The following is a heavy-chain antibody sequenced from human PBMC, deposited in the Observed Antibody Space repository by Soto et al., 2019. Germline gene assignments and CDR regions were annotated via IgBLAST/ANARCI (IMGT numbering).Heavy chain of an antibody. CDR2: INPNSGGT. J-gene: IGHJ6*04. CDR1: GYTFTGYY. CDR3: ARFFFSIVSGTHRLGYYYYGMDV. V-gene: IGHV1-2*04. D-gene: IGHD3-10*01. Sequence: GASVKVSCKASGYTFTGYYMHWVRQAPGQGLEWMGWINPNSGGTNYAQKFQGWVTMTRDTSISTAYMELSRLRSDDTAVYYSARFFFSIVSGTHRLGYYYYGMDVWGKGTRVTASS.